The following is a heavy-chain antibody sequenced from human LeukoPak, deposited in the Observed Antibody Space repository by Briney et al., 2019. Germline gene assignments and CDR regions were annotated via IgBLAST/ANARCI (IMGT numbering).Heavy chain of an antibody. J-gene: IGHJ4*02. CDR2: IYPGDSDT. CDR1: GYSFTSYW. D-gene: IGHD3-16*01. CDR3: AGLDDVGPLGAPFDY. Sequence: PGESLKISCKGSGYSFTSYWIGWVRQMPGKGLEWMGIIYPGDSDTRYSPSFQGQVTISADKSISTAYLQWSSLKASATAMYYCAGLDDVGPLGAPFDYWGQGTLVTVSS. V-gene: IGHV5-51*01.